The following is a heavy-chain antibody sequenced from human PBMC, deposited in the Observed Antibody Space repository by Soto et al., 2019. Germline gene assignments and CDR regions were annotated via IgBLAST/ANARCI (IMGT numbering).Heavy chain of an antibody. CDR3: ARAHNYDSSGYYFDY. V-gene: IGHV1-69*13. CDR1: GGTFSSYA. Sequence: SVKVSCKASGGTFSSYAISWARQAPGQGLEWMGGIIPIFGTANYAQKFQGRVTITADESTSTAYMELSSLRSEDTAVYYCARAHNYDSSGYYFDYRGQGTLVTVSS. CDR2: IIPIFGTA. J-gene: IGHJ4*02. D-gene: IGHD3-22*01.